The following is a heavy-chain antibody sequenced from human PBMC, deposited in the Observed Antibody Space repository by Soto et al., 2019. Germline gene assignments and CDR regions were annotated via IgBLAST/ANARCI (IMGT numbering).Heavy chain of an antibody. CDR2: ISYDGSNK. V-gene: IGHV3-30*18. D-gene: IGHD4-17*01. CDR3: AKDRNYGDYQGFFDY. CDR1: GFTFSSYG. J-gene: IGHJ4*02. Sequence: QVQLVESGGGVVQPGRSLRLSCAASGFTFSSYGKHWVRQAPGKGLEWVAVISYDGSNKYYADSVKGRFTISRDNSKNTLYLQMNSLRAEDTAVYYCAKDRNYGDYQGFFDYWGQGTLVTVSS.